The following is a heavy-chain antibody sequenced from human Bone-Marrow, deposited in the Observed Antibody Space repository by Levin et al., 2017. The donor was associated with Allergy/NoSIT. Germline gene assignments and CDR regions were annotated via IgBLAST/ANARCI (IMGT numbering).Heavy chain of an antibody. D-gene: IGHD3-22*01. V-gene: IGHV3-49*03. CDR2: IRNSVYGGTT. CDR3: TRDYPDKQ. Sequence: GESLKISCTTSGFTFGTYTMSWFRQAPGKGLEWVCSIRNSVYGGTTEYAASVKDRFTISRDDSKSIAYLQMDSLKTEDTAVYYCTRDYPDKQWGQGTLVTVSS. CDR1: GFTFGTYT. J-gene: IGHJ1*01.